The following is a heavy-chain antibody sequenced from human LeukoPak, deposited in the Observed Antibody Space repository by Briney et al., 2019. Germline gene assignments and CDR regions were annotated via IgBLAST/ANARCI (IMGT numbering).Heavy chain of an antibody. D-gene: IGHD6-19*01. CDR1: GFTVSSNY. V-gene: IGHV3-53*01. Sequence: GGSLRLSCAASGFTVSSNYMSWVRQAPGKGLEWVSVIYSGGSTYYADSVKGRFTISRDDSKNTLYLQINSLRVEDTAVYYCARDGGGSGWFLWGQGTLVTVSS. CDR3: ARDGGGSGWFL. CDR2: IYSGGST. J-gene: IGHJ4*02.